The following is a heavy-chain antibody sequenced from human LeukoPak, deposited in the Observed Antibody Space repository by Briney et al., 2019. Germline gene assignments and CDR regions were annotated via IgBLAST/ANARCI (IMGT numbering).Heavy chain of an antibody. Sequence: SETLSLTCAVYGGSFSGYYWSWIRQPPGKGLEWIGEINHSGSTNYNPSLKSRVTISVDTSNNQFSLRLSSVTAADTAVYYCARHETSSSWTSSFDYWGQGTLVTVSS. V-gene: IGHV4-34*01. CDR1: GGSFSGYY. CDR2: INHSGST. CDR3: ARHETSSSWTSSFDY. D-gene: IGHD6-13*01. J-gene: IGHJ4*02.